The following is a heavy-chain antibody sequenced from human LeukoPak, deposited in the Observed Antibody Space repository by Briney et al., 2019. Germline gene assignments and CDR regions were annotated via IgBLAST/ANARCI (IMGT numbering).Heavy chain of an antibody. J-gene: IGHJ6*03. CDR1: GYTFTSYY. D-gene: IGHD6-19*01. CDR3: AREEVAGTNYYYYYMDV. Sequence: ASVKVSCKAFGYTFTSYYMHWVRQAPGQGLEWMGIINPSGGSTSYAQKFQGRVTMTRDMSTSTVYMELSSLRSEDTAVYYCAREEVAGTNYYYYYMDVWGKGTTVTVSS. CDR2: INPSGGST. V-gene: IGHV1-46*01.